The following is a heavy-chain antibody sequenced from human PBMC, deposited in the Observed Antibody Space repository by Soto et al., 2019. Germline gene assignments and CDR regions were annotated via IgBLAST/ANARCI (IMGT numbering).Heavy chain of an antibody. CDR1: GGSISSYY. J-gene: IGHJ5*02. D-gene: IGHD6-13*01. V-gene: IGHV4-4*07. Sequence: SETLSLTCTVSGGSISSYYWSWIRQPAGKGLEWIGHIHSSGSTNYNPSLKSRVTMSVDTSKNQFSLRLMSLTAADTAVYYCARDQGVAAAGITWFDPWGQGSLVTVSS. CDR3: ARDQGVAAAGITWFDP. CDR2: IHSSGST.